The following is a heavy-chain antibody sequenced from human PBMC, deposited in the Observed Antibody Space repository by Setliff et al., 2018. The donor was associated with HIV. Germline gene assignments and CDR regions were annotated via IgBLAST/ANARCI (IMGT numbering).Heavy chain of an antibody. CDR1: GFTFSSYS. CDR2: ISSSSSTI. D-gene: IGHD2-2*01. CDR3: ARDRGEYCSTTSCPFGY. Sequence: PGGSLRLSCAASGFTFSSYSMNWVRQAPGKGLEWVSYISSSSSTIYYADSVKGRFTISRDNAKNSLYLQMNSLRAEDTAVYYCARDRGEYCSTTSCPFGYWGQGTLVTVSS. J-gene: IGHJ4*02. V-gene: IGHV3-48*01.